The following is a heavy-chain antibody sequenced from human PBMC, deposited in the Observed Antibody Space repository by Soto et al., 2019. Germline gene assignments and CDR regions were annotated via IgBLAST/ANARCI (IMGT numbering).Heavy chain of an antibody. CDR2: INHSGST. J-gene: IGHJ6*02. CDR3: ARVRGSTSPAYHYYYYGRDV. Sequence: SETLSLTCAVYGGSFSGYYWSWIRQPPGKGLEWIGEINHSGSTNYNPSLKSRVTISVDTSKNQFSLKLSSVTAADTAVYYCARVRGSTSPAYHYYYYGRDVWGQGTTVTVSS. V-gene: IGHV4-34*01. D-gene: IGHD2-15*01. CDR1: GGSFSGYY.